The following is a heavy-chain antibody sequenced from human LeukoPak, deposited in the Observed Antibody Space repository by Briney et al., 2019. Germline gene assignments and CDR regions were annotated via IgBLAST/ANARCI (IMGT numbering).Heavy chain of an antibody. CDR2: IYYSGST. CDR3: ARVNGGYSYGYSVYY. V-gene: IGHV4-30-4*01. Sequence: SQTLSLTCTVSGGSISSGDYYWSWIRQPPGKGLEWIGYIYYSGSTYYNPSLKSRVTISVDTSKTRFSLKLSSVTAADTAVYYCARVNGGYSYGYSVYYWGQGTLVTVSS. J-gene: IGHJ4*02. D-gene: IGHD5-18*01. CDR1: GGSISSGDYY.